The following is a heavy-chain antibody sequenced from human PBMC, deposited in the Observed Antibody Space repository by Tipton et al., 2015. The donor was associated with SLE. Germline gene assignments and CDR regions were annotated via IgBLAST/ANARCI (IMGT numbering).Heavy chain of an antibody. Sequence: TLSLTCTVSGGSISSYYWSWIRQPAGGGLEWIGRIYTSGSTNYNPSLKSRVTMSVDTSKNQFSLKLSSVTAADTAVYYCARRRGSSWYEDYFDYWGQGTLVTVSS. D-gene: IGHD6-13*01. CDR1: GGSISSYY. CDR2: IYTSGST. CDR3: ARRRGSSWYEDYFDY. J-gene: IGHJ4*02. V-gene: IGHV4-4*07.